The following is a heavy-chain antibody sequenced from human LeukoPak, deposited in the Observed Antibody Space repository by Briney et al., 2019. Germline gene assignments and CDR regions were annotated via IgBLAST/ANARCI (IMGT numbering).Heavy chain of an antibody. J-gene: IGHJ4*02. Sequence: APVKVSCKASGYTFTSYYMHWVRQAPGQGLEWMGIINPSGGSTSYAQKFQGRVTMTRDMSTSAVYMELSSLRSEDTAVYYCASGGSGWYNFDYWGQGTLVTVSS. CDR3: ASGGSGWYNFDY. D-gene: IGHD6-19*01. CDR2: INPSGGST. V-gene: IGHV1-46*01. CDR1: GYTFTSYY.